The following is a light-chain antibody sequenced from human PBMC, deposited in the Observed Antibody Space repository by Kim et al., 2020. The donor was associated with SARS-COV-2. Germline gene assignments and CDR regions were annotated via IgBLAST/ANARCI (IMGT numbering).Light chain of an antibody. CDR2: YDS. V-gene: IGLV3-21*04. J-gene: IGLJ2*01. CDR1: NIGSKS. CDR3: QGWDSSSDQV. Sequence: SYELTQPPSVSVAPGKTARITCGGNNIGSKSVHWYQQKPGQAPVLVIYYDSDRPSGIPERFSGSNSGNTATLTISRVEAGDEADYYCQGWDSSSDQVFGG.